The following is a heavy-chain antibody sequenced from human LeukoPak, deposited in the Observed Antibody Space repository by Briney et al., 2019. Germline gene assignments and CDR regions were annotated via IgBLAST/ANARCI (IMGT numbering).Heavy chain of an antibody. J-gene: IGHJ4*02. V-gene: IGHV6-1*01. D-gene: IGHD3-10*01. CDR2: TYYKSRWYY. Sequence: SQTLSLTCAISGDSVSSNSAAWNWIRQSPSRGLEWLGRTYYKSRWYYDYAVSVKSRISINPDTSKNQLSLHLNSVTPEDTAVYFCARGRWFGGLLSYYFDFWGQGTLVTVSS. CDR3: ARGRWFGGLLSYYFDF. CDR1: GDSVSSNSAA.